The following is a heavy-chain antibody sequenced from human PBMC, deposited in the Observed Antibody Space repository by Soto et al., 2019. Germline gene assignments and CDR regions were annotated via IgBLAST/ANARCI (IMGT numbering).Heavy chain of an antibody. D-gene: IGHD2-2*01. CDR3: AREASVLIPAAQPSRFDS. CDR1: GYSFMKYG. V-gene: IGHV1-18*01. J-gene: IGHJ4*02. Sequence: ASVKVSCKGVGYSFMKYGINWVRQAPGQGLEWVGWISPYSGYTHSAQKFHGRLTLTTDTAASTAYMELRILRSADTALYYCAREASVLIPAAQPSRFDSSGQGTLVTVSS. CDR2: ISPYSGYT.